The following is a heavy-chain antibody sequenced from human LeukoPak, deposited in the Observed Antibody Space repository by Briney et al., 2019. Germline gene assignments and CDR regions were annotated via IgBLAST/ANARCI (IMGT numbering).Heavy chain of an antibody. V-gene: IGHV1-46*01. CDR3: ARVEAYADVWGRSYGAFDV. CDR1: GYTFTSYY. D-gene: IGHD3-16*01. J-gene: IGHJ3*01. Sequence: ASVTVSRKASGYTFTSYYMHWVRQAPGQGLGWVGIINPSGGSNSSSQKYHGRLSLTRATTTTTVSMELSSLRSEDAAAYDCARVEAYADVWGRSYGAFDVWGQGTMVTVSS. CDR2: INPSGGSN.